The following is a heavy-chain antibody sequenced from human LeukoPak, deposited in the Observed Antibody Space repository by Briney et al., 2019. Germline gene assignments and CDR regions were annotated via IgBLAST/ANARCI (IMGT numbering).Heavy chain of an antibody. CDR3: ARRTDI. V-gene: IGHV3-21*01. D-gene: IGHD2-2*01. CDR2: ISSSSYI. CDR1: GFTFSSYS. J-gene: IGHJ4*02. Sequence: GGSLRLSCAASGFTFSSYSMTWVRQAPGKGLEWVSPISSSSYIYYADSVKGRFTISRDNAKNSLYLQMNSLRAEDTAVYYCARRTDIWGQGTLVTVSS.